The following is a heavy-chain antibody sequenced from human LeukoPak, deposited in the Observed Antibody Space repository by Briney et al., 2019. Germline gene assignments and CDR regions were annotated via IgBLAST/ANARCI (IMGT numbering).Heavy chain of an antibody. V-gene: IGHV1-46*01. CDR1: GGTFSSYA. J-gene: IGHJ6*02. CDR2: INPSGGST. CDR3: ARDTNDYGDHGGYYYGMDV. D-gene: IGHD4-17*01. Sequence: ASVKVSCKASGGTFSSYAISWVRQAPGQGLEWMGIINPSGGSTSYAQKFQGRVTMTRDTSTSTVYMELSSLRSEDTAVYYCARDTNDYGDHGGYYYGMDVWGQGTTVTVSS.